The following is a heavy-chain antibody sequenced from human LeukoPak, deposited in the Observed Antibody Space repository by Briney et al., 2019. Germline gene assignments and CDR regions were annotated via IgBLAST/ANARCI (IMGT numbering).Heavy chain of an antibody. CDR3: ATRRENYYYGMDV. CDR2: FDPEDGET. D-gene: IGHD1-26*01. J-gene: IGHJ6*02. CDR1: GYTLTELS. V-gene: IGHV1-24*01. Sequence: ASVKVSCKVSGYTLTELSMHWVRQAPGKGLGGVGGFDPEDGETTYAQKFQGRVTMTEDTSTDTAYMELSSLRSEDTAVYYCATRRENYYYGMDVWGQGTTVTVSS.